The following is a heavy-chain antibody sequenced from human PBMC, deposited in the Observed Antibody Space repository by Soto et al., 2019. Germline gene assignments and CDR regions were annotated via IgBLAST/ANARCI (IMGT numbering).Heavy chain of an antibody. CDR3: ARLRYYDILTGGFDY. J-gene: IGHJ4*02. CDR2: ISAYNGNA. CDR1: GYTFTSYG. D-gene: IGHD3-9*01. Sequence: QVQLVQSGAEVKKPGASVKVSCKASGYTFTSYGISWVRQAPGQGLEWMGWISAYNGNANYAQKLQGRVTMTTDTSTSTAYMELRSLRSDDTAVYYCARLRYYDILTGGFDYWGQGTLVTVSS. V-gene: IGHV1-18*01.